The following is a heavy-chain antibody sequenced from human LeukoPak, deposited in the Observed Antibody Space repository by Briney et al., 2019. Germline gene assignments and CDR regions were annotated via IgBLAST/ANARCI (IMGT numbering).Heavy chain of an antibody. J-gene: IGHJ4*02. CDR2: TYYRSNWYN. CDR1: GDSLSSNSAT. V-gene: IGHV6-1*01. Sequence: SQTLSLTCALSGDSLSSNSATWNWIRQSPSRGLEWLGRTYYRSNWYNDYAESVKGRITIHPDTSKNQFSLQLNSVTPEDTAVYYCARDLAGFGGYSYGMVDYWGQGTLVTVSS. D-gene: IGHD5-18*01. CDR3: ARDLAGFGGYSYGMVDY.